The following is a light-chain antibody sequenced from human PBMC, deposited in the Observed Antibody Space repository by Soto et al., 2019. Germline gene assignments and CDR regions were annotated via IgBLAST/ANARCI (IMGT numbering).Light chain of an antibody. CDR2: GGS. J-gene: IGKJ5*01. Sequence: IVLTQSPGTLSLSPGERATLYCTASQSVSSNHLAWYQQKPGQAPRLLIYGGSSRATGIPVRFSGSGSGTDFTLTISRLEPEDFAVYYCQQYGSSPPITFGQGTRLEIK. CDR3: QQYGSSPPIT. V-gene: IGKV3-20*01. CDR1: QSVSSNH.